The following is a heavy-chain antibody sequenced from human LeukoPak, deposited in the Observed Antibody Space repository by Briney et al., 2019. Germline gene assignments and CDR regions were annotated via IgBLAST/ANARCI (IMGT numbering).Heavy chain of an antibody. Sequence: GGSLRLSCAASGFNFSDHYMSWIRQAPGKGLEWVSYISSSVSTIYYADSVKGRFIISRDNAKNSLYLQMNSLRADDTAVYYCARGGSSWYDFVGYWGQGTLVTVSS. CDR2: ISSSVSTI. D-gene: IGHD6-13*01. CDR3: ARGGSSWYDFVGY. J-gene: IGHJ4*02. V-gene: IGHV3-11*01. CDR1: GFNFSDHY.